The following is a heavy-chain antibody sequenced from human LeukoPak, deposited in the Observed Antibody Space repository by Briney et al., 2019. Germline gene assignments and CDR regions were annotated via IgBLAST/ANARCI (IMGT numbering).Heavy chain of an antibody. Sequence: SETLSLTCTVSGGSISSYYWSWIRQPPGKGLEWIGYIYYSGSTNYNPSLKSRVTISVDTSKNQFSLKLSSVTAAATAVYYCARARVAVAGTLIDYWGQGTLVTVSS. CDR2: IYYSGST. V-gene: IGHV4-59*01. CDR1: GGSISSYY. D-gene: IGHD6-19*01. CDR3: ARARVAVAGTLIDY. J-gene: IGHJ4*02.